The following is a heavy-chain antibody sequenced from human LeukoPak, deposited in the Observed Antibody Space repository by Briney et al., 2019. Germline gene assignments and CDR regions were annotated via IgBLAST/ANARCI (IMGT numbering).Heavy chain of an antibody. CDR3: ARGGTTTLQIYYFDY. J-gene: IGHJ4*02. CDR2: INHSGST. Sequence: PSETLSLTCAVYGGSFSGYYWSGIRQPPGKGLEGIGEINHSGSTNYNPSLKSRVTISVDTSKNQFSLKLSSVTAADTAVYYCARGGTTTLQIYYFDYWGQGTLVTVSS. CDR1: GGSFSGYY. V-gene: IGHV4-34*01. D-gene: IGHD1-7*01.